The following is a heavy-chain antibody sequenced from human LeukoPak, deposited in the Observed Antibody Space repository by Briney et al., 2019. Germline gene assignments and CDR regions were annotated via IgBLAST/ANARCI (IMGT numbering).Heavy chain of an antibody. CDR1: GGSISSYY. CDR3: TRGSIAYYYMDV. J-gene: IGHJ6*03. CDR2: IYYSGST. D-gene: IGHD3-22*01. V-gene: IGHV4-59*01. Sequence: ETLSLTCTVSGGSISSYYWSWTRQPPGKGLEWIGYIYYSGSTNYNPSLKSRVTISVDTSKNQFSLKLSSVTAADTAVYYCTRGSIAYYYMDVWGKGTTVTISS.